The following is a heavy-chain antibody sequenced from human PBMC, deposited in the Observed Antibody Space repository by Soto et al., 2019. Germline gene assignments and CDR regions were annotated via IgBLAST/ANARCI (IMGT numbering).Heavy chain of an antibody. Sequence: QMQLVESGGGVVQPGRSLRLSCAASGFTFSSYGIHWVRQAPGKGLEWVAVTSYDGSIKYYGGSVKGRFIISRDNSKNVAYLQMNSLRAEDTAVYYCAKDSGYYYFDYWGQGALVTVSS. CDR1: GFTFSSYG. CDR2: TSYDGSIK. V-gene: IGHV3-30*18. D-gene: IGHD5-12*01. CDR3: AKDSGYYYFDY. J-gene: IGHJ4*02.